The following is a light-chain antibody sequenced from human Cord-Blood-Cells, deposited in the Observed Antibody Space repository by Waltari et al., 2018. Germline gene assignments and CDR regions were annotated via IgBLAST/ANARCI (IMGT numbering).Light chain of an antibody. CDR1: SSDVGGYNY. V-gene: IGLV2-8*01. J-gene: IGLJ3*02. Sequence: QSALTQPPSASGSPGQSVTISCTGTSSDVGGYNYVSWYQQHPGKPPKLMIYEVSKRPSGVPDRLSGSKSGNTASLTVSGLQAEDEADYYCSSYAGSNNLVFGGGTKLTVL. CDR2: EVS. CDR3: SSYAGSNNLV.